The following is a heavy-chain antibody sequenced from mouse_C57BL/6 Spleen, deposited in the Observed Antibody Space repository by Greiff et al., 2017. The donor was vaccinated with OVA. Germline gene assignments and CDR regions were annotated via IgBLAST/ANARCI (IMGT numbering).Heavy chain of an antibody. V-gene: IGHV1-81*01. D-gene: IGHD2-4*01. Sequence: VQLQQSGAELARPGASVKLSCKASGYTFTSYGLSWVKQSTGQGLEWIGEIYPRSGNTYYNEKFKGKATLTADKSSSTAYMELRSLTSEDSAVYFCARDYDYEGVFAYWGQGTLVTVSA. CDR1: GYTFTSYG. J-gene: IGHJ3*01. CDR3: ARDYDYEGVFAY. CDR2: IYPRSGNT.